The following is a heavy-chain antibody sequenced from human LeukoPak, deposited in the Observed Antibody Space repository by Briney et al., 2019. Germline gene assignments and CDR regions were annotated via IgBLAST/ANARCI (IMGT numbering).Heavy chain of an antibody. CDR2: IYCSGST. D-gene: IGHD6-13*01. CDR1: GGSISSYY. V-gene: IGHV4-59*08. J-gene: IGHJ4*02. Sequence: SETLSLTCTVSGGSISSYYWSWIRQPPGKGLEWIAYIYCSGSTNYNPSLKSRVTISVDTSKNQFSLKLSSVTAADTAVYYCARLKGRHSSSPFDYWGQGTLVTVSS. CDR3: ARLKGRHSSSPFDY.